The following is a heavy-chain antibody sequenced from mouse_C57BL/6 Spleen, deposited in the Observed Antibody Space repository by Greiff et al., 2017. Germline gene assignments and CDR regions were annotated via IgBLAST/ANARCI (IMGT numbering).Heavy chain of an antibody. J-gene: IGHJ4*01. Sequence: EVMLVESGGGLVKPGGSLKLSCAASGFTFSDYGMHWVRQAPEKGLEWVAYISSGSSTIYYADTVKGRFTISRDNAKNTLFLQMTSLRSEDTAMYYCARGDDYDAMDDWGQGTSVTVSS. CDR3: ARGDDYDAMDD. CDR1: GFTFSDYG. V-gene: IGHV5-17*01. CDR2: ISSGSSTI.